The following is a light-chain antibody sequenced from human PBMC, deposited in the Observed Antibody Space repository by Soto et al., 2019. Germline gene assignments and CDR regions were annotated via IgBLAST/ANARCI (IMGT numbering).Light chain of an antibody. CDR3: SSYTSSSTVV. V-gene: IGLV2-14*03. Sequence: QSALTQPASVSGSPGQSITISCTGTSSDNGGYNYVSWYQQHPGKGPKLMIYDVSSRPSGVSHRFSGSKSGDTASLTISGLQAEDEADYYCSSYTSSSTVVFGGGTKVTVL. J-gene: IGLJ2*01. CDR1: SSDNGGYNY. CDR2: DVS.